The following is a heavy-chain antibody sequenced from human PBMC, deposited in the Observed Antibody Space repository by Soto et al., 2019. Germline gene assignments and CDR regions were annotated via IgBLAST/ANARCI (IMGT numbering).Heavy chain of an antibody. D-gene: IGHD1-20*01. CDR2: TGATGRTT. CDR1: GFTFNIYA. Sequence: GGSLRLSCAASGFTFNIYAMTWVRQAPGKGLEWISTTGATGRTTYYSDSVKGRFTVSRDNSKNTLDLQMSNLRAEDTAVYYCATVHNTSRSFDYWGQGTLVTVSS. CDR3: ATVHNTSRSFDY. V-gene: IGHV3-23*01. J-gene: IGHJ4*02.